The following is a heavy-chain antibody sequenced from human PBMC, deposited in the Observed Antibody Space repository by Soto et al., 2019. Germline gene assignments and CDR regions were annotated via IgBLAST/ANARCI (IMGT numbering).Heavy chain of an antibody. CDR2: IIPVFGII. CDR3: AGGRIVVAGSSAYYSMDV. CDR1: GGNPSNSA. V-gene: IGHV1-69*01. J-gene: IGHJ6*02. D-gene: IGHD6-19*01. Sequence: QVHLLLQSGAELKKPGSSVKVACKASGGNPSNSAISWVRQAPVQGLEWMGGIIPVFGIISHAQNFQGRVTITADESTSTAYMELSSLRSEDTAVYFCAGGRIVVAGSSAYYSMDVWGQGTTVTVSS.